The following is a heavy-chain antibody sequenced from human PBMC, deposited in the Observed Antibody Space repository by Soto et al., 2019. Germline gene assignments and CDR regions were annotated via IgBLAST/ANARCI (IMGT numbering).Heavy chain of an antibody. Sequence: QVQLQESGPGLVKPSETLSLTCTVSGGSISSYYWSWIRQPPGKGLEWIGYIYYSGSTNYNPSLXSXVXIXLDTSQNQFSLKLSSVTAADTAVYYCARRYGYSFDYWGQGTLVTVSS. CDR1: GGSISSYY. CDR3: ARRYGYSFDY. V-gene: IGHV4-59*08. J-gene: IGHJ4*02. D-gene: IGHD1-1*01. CDR2: IYYSGST.